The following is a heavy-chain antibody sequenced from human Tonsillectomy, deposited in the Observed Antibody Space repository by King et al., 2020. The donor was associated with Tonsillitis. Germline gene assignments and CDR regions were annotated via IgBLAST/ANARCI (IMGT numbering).Heavy chain of an antibody. V-gene: IGHV1-18*04. CDR2: TSALRDYT. Sequence: QLVQSGAEVKKPGASVRVSCKASGYTFNFYSIAWVRQAPGQGLEWMGLTSALRDYTNYAQKFQGRVTMTADTSTKTAYLDLRGLKSDDTAVYYCARANTRWLDYWGQGTLVTVSS. CDR3: ARANTRWLDY. D-gene: IGHD4-23*01. J-gene: IGHJ4*02. CDR1: GYTFNFYS.